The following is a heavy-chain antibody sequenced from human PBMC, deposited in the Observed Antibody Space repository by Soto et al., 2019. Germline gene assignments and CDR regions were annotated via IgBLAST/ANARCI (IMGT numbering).Heavy chain of an antibody. D-gene: IGHD5-12*01. J-gene: IGHJ4*02. CDR1: GFTFSDYY. CDR3: ARDSCSRAYRGYDFELAGSPQFDY. V-gene: IGHV3-11*01. CDR2: ISSSGSTI. Sequence: PGGSLRLSCAASGFTFSDYYMSWIRQAPGKGLEWVSYISSSGSTIYYADYVKGRFTISRDNAKNSLYLQMNSLRAEDTAVYYCARDSCSRAYRGYDFELAGSPQFDYWGQGTLVTVSS.